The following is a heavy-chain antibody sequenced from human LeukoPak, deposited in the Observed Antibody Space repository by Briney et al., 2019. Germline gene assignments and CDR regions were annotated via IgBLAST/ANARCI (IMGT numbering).Heavy chain of an antibody. J-gene: IGHJ4*02. CDR3: ARASGFIVARTKFDY. Sequence: PSETLSLTCAVYGGSFSGYYWSWIRQPPGKGLEWIGEINHSGSTNYNPSLKSRVTISVDTSKNQFSLKLSSVTAADTAVYYCARASGFIVARTKFDYWGQGTLVTVSS. CDR1: GGSFSGYY. V-gene: IGHV4-34*01. CDR2: INHSGST. D-gene: IGHD5-12*01.